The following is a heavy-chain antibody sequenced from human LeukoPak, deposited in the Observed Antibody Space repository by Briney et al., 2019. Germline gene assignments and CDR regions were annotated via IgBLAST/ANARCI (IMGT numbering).Heavy chain of an antibody. CDR2: INPNSGGA. D-gene: IGHD6-19*01. V-gene: IGHV1-2*02. Sequence: ASVKVSCKASGYTFTSYGISWMRQAPGQGLEWMGWINPNSGGANYAQKFQDRVTMTRDTSINTAYVELSSLTSDDTAVYYCARGSVTGTASWFDPWGQGTLVTVSS. CDR1: GYTFTSYG. CDR3: ARGSVTGTASWFDP. J-gene: IGHJ5*02.